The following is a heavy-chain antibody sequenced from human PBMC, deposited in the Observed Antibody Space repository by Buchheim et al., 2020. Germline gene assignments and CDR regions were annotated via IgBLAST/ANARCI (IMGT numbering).Heavy chain of an antibody. CDR2: INHSGST. CDR1: GGSFSGYY. V-gene: IGHV4-34*01. CDR3: ARGRIAVAGTFAKYVDY. D-gene: IGHD6-13*01. Sequence: QVQLQQWGAGLLKPSETLSLTCAVYGGSFSGYYWSWIRQPPGKGLEWIGEINHSGSTNYNPSLKSRVTISVDTSKNQFSLKLSSVTAADTAVYYCARGRIAVAGTFAKYVDYWGQGTL. J-gene: IGHJ4*02.